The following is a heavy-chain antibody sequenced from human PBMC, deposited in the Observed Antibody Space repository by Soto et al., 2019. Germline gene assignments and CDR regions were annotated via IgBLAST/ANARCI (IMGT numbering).Heavy chain of an antibody. D-gene: IGHD2-2*01. CDR1: GFTFSSYW. J-gene: IGHJ4*02. Sequence: EVQLVESGGGLVQPGGSLRLSCAASGFTFSSYWMHWVRQAPGKGLVWVSRINSDGSSTTYADSVKGRFTISRDNAKNTLYLRMNSRRAEDTAVYYCARVETCSSTSCYSVFDYWGRWTLVTVSS. CDR2: INSDGSST. V-gene: IGHV3-74*03. CDR3: ARVETCSSTSCYSVFDY.